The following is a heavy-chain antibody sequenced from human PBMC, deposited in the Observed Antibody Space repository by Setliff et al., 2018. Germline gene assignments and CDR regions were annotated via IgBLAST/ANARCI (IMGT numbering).Heavy chain of an antibody. D-gene: IGHD5-12*01. CDR3: TRARDIAPTYYYMDF. CDR2: ISSTSTYI. Sequence: PGGSLRLSCAASGFTFSTYSFNWVRQAPGKGLEWVSAISSTSTYIYYADSVKGRFTISRDNSKNSLYLHMNSLRAEDTAVYYCTRARDIAPTYYYMDFWGKGTTVTVSS. V-gene: IGHV3-21*01. J-gene: IGHJ6*03. CDR1: GFTFSTYS.